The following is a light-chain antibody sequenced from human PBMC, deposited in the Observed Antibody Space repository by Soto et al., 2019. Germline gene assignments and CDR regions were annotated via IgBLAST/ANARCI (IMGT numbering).Light chain of an antibody. J-gene: IGLJ3*02. Sequence: QSVLTQPPSASGTPGQRVTLTCSGRTSNIGSNTVNWYQQLPGTAPKLLLYSNNQRPSGLPDRFSGSKSGTSASLAISGLQSEGEADYYCAAWDDSLNGWVFGGGTKLTVL. CDR3: AAWDDSLNGWV. CDR2: SNN. V-gene: IGLV1-44*01. CDR1: TSNIGSNT.